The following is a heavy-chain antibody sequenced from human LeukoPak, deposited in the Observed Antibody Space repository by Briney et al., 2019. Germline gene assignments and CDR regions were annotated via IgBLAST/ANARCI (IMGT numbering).Heavy chain of an antibody. J-gene: IGHJ6*03. D-gene: IGHD4-11*01. CDR1: GFTFSSYS. Sequence: GGSLRFSCAASGFTFSSYSMNWVRQAPGKGLEWVSSISSSSSYIYYADSVKGRFTISRDNAKNSLYLQMNSLRAEDTAVYYCARGVPKTSYYYYYMDVWGKGTTVTVSS. CDR2: ISSSSSYI. CDR3: ARGVPKTSYYYYYMDV. V-gene: IGHV3-21*01.